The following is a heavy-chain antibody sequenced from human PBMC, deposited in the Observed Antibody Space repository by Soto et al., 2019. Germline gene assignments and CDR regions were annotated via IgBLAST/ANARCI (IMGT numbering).Heavy chain of an antibody. V-gene: IGHV5-51*01. D-gene: IGHD5-18*01. Sequence: PGESLKISCKGSGYSFTSYWIGWVRQMPGKGLEWMGIIYPGDSDTRYSPSFQGQVTISADKSISTAYLQWSSLKASDTAMYYCARKGYSYGHNYYYGMDVWGQGTTVTVSS. CDR3: ARKGYSYGHNYYYGMDV. CDR2: IYPGDSDT. CDR1: GYSFTSYW. J-gene: IGHJ6*02.